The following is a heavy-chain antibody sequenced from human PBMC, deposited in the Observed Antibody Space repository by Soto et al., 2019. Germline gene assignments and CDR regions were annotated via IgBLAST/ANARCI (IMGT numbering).Heavy chain of an antibody. CDR1: GVTFNRYA. Sequence: QAQLVESGGGMVQPGRSLRLSCVASGVTFNRYAMHWVRQAPGKGLEWVAVISYDGSNKYYADSVKGRFTISRDNSNNTLYLQMNTLKAEDSAVYYCARDHQYQLPSDVWCQGTTVTVS. V-gene: IGHV3-30*04. D-gene: IGHD2-2*01. CDR3: ARDHQYQLPSDV. J-gene: IGHJ6*02. CDR2: ISYDGSNK.